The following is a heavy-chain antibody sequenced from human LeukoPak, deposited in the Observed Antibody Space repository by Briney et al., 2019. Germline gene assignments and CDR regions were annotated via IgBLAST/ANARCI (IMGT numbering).Heavy chain of an antibody. J-gene: IGHJ4*02. Sequence: SETLSLTCTVSGGSISSYYWSWIRQPAGKGLEWIGYIYYSGSTNYNPSLKSRVTISVDTSKNQFSLKLSSVTAADTAVYYCARAPDYGDYLGRQGPFDYWGQGTLVTVSS. CDR3: ARAPDYGDYLGRQGPFDY. CDR1: GGSISSYY. V-gene: IGHV4-59*01. CDR2: IYYSGST. D-gene: IGHD4-17*01.